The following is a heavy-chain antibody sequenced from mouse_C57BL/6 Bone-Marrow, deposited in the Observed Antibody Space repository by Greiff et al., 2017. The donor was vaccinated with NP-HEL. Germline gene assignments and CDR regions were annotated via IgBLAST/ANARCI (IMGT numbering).Heavy chain of an antibody. CDR2: IDPANGNT. J-gene: IGHJ2*01. CDR3: VRATGYDYDEYYFDY. CDR1: GFNIKNTY. D-gene: IGHD2-4*01. V-gene: IGHV14-3*01. Sequence: VQLQESVAELVRPGASVKLSCTASGFNIKNTYMHWVQQRPEQGLEWIGRIDPANGNTKYAPKFQGKATIPADTSSNTAYLQLSSLTSEDTAIYYCVRATGYDYDEYYFDYWGQGTTLTVSS.